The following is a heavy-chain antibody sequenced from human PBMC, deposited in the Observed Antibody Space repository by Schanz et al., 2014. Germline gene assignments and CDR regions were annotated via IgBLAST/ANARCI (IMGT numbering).Heavy chain of an antibody. CDR2: ISHSGGST. CDR3: AKQIHCDILTVTRN. Sequence: EQLVESGGGLVQPGGSLRLSCAASGFTFNSYAMTWVRQAPGKGLEWVSSISHSGGSTYYADSVKGRFTISRDNSKNTLYLQMNSLRAEDTAVYYCAKQIHCDILTVTRNWGQGTLVTVSS. D-gene: IGHD3-9*01. V-gene: IGHV3-23*04. J-gene: IGHJ4*02. CDR1: GFTFNSYA.